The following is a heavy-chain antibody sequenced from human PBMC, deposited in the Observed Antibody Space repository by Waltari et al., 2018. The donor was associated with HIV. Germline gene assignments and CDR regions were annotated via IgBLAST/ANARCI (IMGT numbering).Heavy chain of an antibody. CDR2: SNPSGDST. V-gene: IGHV1-46*01. J-gene: IGHJ4*02. CDR3: ARGFSGFDY. CDR1: GYTFTRYY. Sequence: QVQLVQSGAAVKTPGASVKVSCKASGYTFTRYYMHWVRQAPGQGLEWMGVSNPSGDSTVCAQKCQGRVTMTRDASTSTVYMVLSTLRSEDTAVYYCARGFSGFDYWGQGTLITVSS.